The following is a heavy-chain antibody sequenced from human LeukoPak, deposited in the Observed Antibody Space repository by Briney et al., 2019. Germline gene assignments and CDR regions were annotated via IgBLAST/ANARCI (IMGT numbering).Heavy chain of an antibody. V-gene: IGHV4-4*02. CDR3: SRESGPFCPFGH. J-gene: IGHJ4*02. Sequence: PSGTLSLTCGVPCGSITTTNYWSGVRQPPGGGLEWIGEISLTGRTHYNPSLKSRVHISIDESKNHLYLNLAFVTAADTAVYYCSRESGPFCPFGHWGQGTLVAVTS. CDR1: CGSITTTNY. CDR2: ISLTGRT. D-gene: IGHD1-26*01.